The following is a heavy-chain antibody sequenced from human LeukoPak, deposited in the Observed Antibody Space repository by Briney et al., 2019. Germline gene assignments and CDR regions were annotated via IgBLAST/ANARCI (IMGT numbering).Heavy chain of an antibody. Sequence: GASVKVSCKASGYTFTGYYMHWVRQAPGQGLEWMGWINPNSGGTNYAQKFQGRVTMTRDTSISTAYMELSRLRSDDTAVYYCARGTRDSSGWYGRVHHNWFDPWGQGTLVTVSS. CDR2: INPNSGGT. V-gene: IGHV1-2*02. J-gene: IGHJ5*02. CDR1: GYTFTGYY. D-gene: IGHD6-19*01. CDR3: ARGTRDSSGWYGRVHHNWFDP.